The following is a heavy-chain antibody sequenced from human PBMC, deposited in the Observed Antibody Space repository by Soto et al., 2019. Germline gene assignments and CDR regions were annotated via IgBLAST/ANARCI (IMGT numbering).Heavy chain of an antibody. CDR1: GFTFSSYW. CDR3: ARDQEGCSGGSCYGDTIDY. V-gene: IGHV3-74*01. J-gene: IGHJ4*02. D-gene: IGHD2-15*01. CDR2: INSDRSST. Sequence: GGSLRLSCAASGFTFSSYWMHWVRQAPGKGLVWVSRINSDRSSTSYADSVKGRFTISRDNAKNTLYLQMNSLRAEDTAVYYCARDQEGCSGGSCYGDTIDYWGQGTLVTVSS.